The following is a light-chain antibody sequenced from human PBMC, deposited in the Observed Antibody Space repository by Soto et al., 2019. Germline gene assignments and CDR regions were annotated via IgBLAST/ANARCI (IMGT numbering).Light chain of an antibody. V-gene: IGLV2-23*01. CDR1: SSDVGSYNL. Sequence: QSALTQPASVSGSPGQSITISCTGTSSDVGSYNLVSWYQQHPGKAPKLMIYEGSKRPSGGSNRFSGSKSGNTASLTISGLQAEHEADYYCCSYAGSSTWIFGGGTKLTVL. CDR2: EGS. J-gene: IGLJ2*01. CDR3: CSYAGSSTWI.